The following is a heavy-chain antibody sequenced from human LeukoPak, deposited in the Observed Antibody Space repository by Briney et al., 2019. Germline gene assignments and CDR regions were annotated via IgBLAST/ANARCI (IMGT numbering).Heavy chain of an antibody. Sequence: GKSLRLSCAASGFTFSNYAMHWVRQAPGKGLEWVAATSHDEGNKYYADSVKGRFTISRDNPRNTLYLEVNSLRTDDKAVYYCARGPGLAMGKGYFDYCGQGTLVTVSS. J-gene: IGHJ4*02. D-gene: IGHD5-18*01. V-gene: IGHV3-30-3*01. CDR1: GFTFSNYA. CDR3: ARGPGLAMGKGYFDY. CDR2: TSHDEGNK.